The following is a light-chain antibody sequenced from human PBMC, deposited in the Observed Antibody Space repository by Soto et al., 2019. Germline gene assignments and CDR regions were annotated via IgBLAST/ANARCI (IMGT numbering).Light chain of an antibody. Sequence: EIVMTQSPATLSVSPGERATLSCRASQSVSSNLAWYQQKPGQAPRLPIYGASTRATGIPARFSGSGSGTEFTLTISSLQSEDFAVYYCQQYNNWPRPTFGGGTKVDIK. CDR1: QSVSSN. J-gene: IGKJ4*01. V-gene: IGKV3-15*01. CDR3: QQYNNWPRPT. CDR2: GAS.